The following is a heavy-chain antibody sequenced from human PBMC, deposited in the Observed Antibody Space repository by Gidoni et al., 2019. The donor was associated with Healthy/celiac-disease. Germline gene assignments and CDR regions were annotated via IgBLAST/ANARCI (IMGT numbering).Heavy chain of an antibody. D-gene: IGHD1-1*01. J-gene: IGHJ4*02. V-gene: IGHV1-69*01. CDR1: GGTFSSYA. CDR3: ASSLLGRAVIWNDVLGFDY. Sequence: QVQLVQSGAEVKKPGSSVKVSCKASGGTFSSYAISWVRQAPGQGLEWMGGIIPIFGTANYAQKFQGRVTITADESTSTAYMELSSLRSEDTAVYYCASSLLGRAVIWNDVLGFDYWGQGTLVTVSS. CDR2: IIPIFGTA.